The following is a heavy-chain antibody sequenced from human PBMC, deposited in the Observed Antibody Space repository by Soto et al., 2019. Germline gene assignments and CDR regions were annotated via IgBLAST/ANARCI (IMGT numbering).Heavy chain of an antibody. J-gene: IGHJ3*02. CDR2: ISYDGSNK. CDR1: GFTFSSYG. V-gene: IGHV3-30*18. D-gene: IGHD1-26*01. Sequence: QVQLVESGGGVVQPGRSLRLSCAASGFTFSSYGMHWVRQAPGTGLEWVAVISYDGSNKYYADSVKGRFTISRDNSKNTLYLQMNSLRAEDTAVSYCAKDVGVSGAFDIWGQGTMVTVSS. CDR3: AKDVGVSGAFDI.